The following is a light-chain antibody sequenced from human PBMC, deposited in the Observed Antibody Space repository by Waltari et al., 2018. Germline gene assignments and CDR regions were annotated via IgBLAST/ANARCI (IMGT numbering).Light chain of an antibody. CDR3: QQYSHWPPWT. J-gene: IGKJ1*01. CDR1: QSVTSN. CDR2: GAS. Sequence: EVGMTQSPATLSVSPGERATLSCRASQSVTSNLAWYQQKPGQAPRLLIYGASTRATGIPARFSGSGSGTEFTLTISSLQSEDFAVYYCQQYSHWPPWTFGQGTKVEIK. V-gene: IGKV3-15*01.